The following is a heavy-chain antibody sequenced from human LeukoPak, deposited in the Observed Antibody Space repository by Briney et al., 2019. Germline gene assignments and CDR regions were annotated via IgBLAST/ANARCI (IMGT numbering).Heavy chain of an antibody. Sequence: SETLSLTCTVSGGSISSDSWSWIRQPPGKGLEYIGYIYYDGATNYNPSLKDRVTIAIDTSKNQFSLKLSSVTAADTAVYYCARDGYSGNDGLWGQGSLVTVSS. D-gene: IGHD5-12*01. V-gene: IGHV4-59*13. CDR2: IYYDGAT. CDR3: ARDGYSGNDGL. J-gene: IGHJ4*02. CDR1: GGSISSDS.